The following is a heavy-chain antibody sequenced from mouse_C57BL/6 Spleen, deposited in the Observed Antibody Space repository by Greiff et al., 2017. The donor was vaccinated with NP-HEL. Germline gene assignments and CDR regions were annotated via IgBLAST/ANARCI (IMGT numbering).Heavy chain of an antibody. CDR1: GYTFTSYW. CDR2: IDPSDSYT. V-gene: IGHV1-50*01. D-gene: IGHD1-1*01. Sequence: QVQLKQPGAELVKPGASVKLSCKASGYTFTSYWMQWVKQRPGQGLEWIGEIDPSDSYTNYNQKFKGKATLTVDTSSSTAYMQLSSLTSEDSAVYYCARGRVNWYFDVWGTGTTVTVSS. CDR3: ARGRVNWYFDV. J-gene: IGHJ1*03.